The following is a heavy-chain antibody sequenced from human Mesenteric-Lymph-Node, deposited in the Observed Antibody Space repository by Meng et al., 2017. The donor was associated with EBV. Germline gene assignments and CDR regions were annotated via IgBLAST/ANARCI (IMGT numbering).Heavy chain of an antibody. CDR3: ATSSLTVDY. CDR2: IYYSGST. V-gene: IGHV4-39*07. J-gene: IGHJ4*02. CDR1: CGSINSISYY. Sequence: LLSQDACQGQVKPSETLSLSCTASCGSINSISYYVSVLRQPRLKGLGLIGSIYYSGSTAYNPSLKIPVTISVDTSKNQFSLKLSSVTAADTSVYYCATSSLTVDYWGQGTLVTVSS.